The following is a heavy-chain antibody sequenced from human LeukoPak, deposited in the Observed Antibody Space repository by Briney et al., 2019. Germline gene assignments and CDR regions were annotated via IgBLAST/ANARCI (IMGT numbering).Heavy chain of an antibody. Sequence: SETLSLTCTVSGGSISSYYWSWIRQPPGKGLEWIGYIYYSGSTNYNPSLKSRVTISVDTSKNQFSLKLSSVTAADTAVYYCAGTTPTYGPGKYYFDYWGQGTLVTVSS. CDR2: IYYSGST. CDR3: AGTTPTYGPGKYYFDY. V-gene: IGHV4-59*01. J-gene: IGHJ4*02. CDR1: GGSISSYY. D-gene: IGHD3-10*01.